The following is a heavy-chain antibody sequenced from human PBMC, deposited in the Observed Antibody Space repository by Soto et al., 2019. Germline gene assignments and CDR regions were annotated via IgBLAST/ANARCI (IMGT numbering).Heavy chain of an antibody. CDR2: IIPIFGTA. D-gene: IGHD6-6*01. Sequence: ASVKVSCKASGGTFSSYAISWVRQAPGQGLEWMGGIIPIFGTANYAQKFQGRVTITADKSTSTAYMELSSLRSVDTAVYYCARTKVYSSSSGDYYYYYGMDVWGQGTTVTVSS. V-gene: IGHV1-69*06. CDR3: ARTKVYSSSSGDYYYYYGMDV. CDR1: GGTFSSYA. J-gene: IGHJ6*02.